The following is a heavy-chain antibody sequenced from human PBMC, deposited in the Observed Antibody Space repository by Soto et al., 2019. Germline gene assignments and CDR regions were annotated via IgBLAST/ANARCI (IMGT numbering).Heavy chain of an antibody. CDR2: ITWNSRVL. CDR1: GLNFDDFA. CDR3: AKGRYDFCSPYYFDS. D-gene: IGHD3-3*01. J-gene: IGHJ4*02. V-gene: IGHV3-9*01. Sequence: GGSLRLSCVGTGLNFDDFAMHWVRQAPGKGLEWVSGITWNSRVLAYADSVKGRFTISRDNARNSLYLQMDSLRDEDTALYYCAKGRYDFCSPYYFDSWGQVTLVTVSS.